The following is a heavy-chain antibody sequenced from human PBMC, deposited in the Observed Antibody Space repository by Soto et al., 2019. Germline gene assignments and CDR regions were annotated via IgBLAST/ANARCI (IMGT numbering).Heavy chain of an antibody. V-gene: IGHV1-46*01. J-gene: IGHJ5*01. CDR2: INPSGRTT. CDR1: GFTFTKYY. Sequence: ASVKASCKPSGFTFTKYYMHWVRQAPGQGLDRVGVINPSGRTTSYAQKFLGRVTMTRDASTATVYMELNSLRSEDTAVYYCARDLDVTTVTTSFDSWGQGTLVTVSS. D-gene: IGHD4-17*01. CDR3: ARDLDVTTVTTSFDS.